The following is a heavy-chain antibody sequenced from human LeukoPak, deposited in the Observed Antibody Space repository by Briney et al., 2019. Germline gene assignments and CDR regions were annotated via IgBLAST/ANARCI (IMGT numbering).Heavy chain of an antibody. J-gene: IGHJ4*02. CDR3: ARRYYYGFSDAPFFDY. CDR2: ISTSGST. Sequence: SEILSLTCTVSGGSISSYYWSWIRQPAGEGLESIGHISTSGSTNYNPSLKSRVTMSVDTSKNQFSLKLSSVTAADTAVYYCARRYYYGFSDAPFFDYWGQGTLVTVSS. D-gene: IGHD3-10*01. V-gene: IGHV4-4*07. CDR1: GGSISSYY.